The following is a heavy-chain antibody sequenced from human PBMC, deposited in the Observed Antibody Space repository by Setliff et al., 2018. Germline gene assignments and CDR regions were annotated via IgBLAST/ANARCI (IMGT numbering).Heavy chain of an antibody. D-gene: IGHD2-21*01. CDR2: IYYSGST. CDR1: GGSISSGGYY. Sequence: SETLSLTCTVSGGSISSGGYYWSWIRQHPGKGLEWIGYIYYSGSTYYNPSLKSRVTISVDTSKNQFSLKLSSVTAADTAVYYCARDYQLQFLDGAYYYYGMDVWGQGTTVTVSS. V-gene: IGHV4-31*03. CDR3: ARDYQLQFLDGAYYYYGMDV. J-gene: IGHJ6*02.